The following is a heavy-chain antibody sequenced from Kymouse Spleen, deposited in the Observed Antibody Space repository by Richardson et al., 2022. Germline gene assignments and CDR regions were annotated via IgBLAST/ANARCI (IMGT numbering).Heavy chain of an antibody. J-gene: IGHJ4*02. V-gene: IGHV4-39*01. D-gene: IGHD3-10*01,IGHD6-6*01. CDR2: IYYSGST. CDR1: GGSISSSSYY. Sequence: QLQLQESGPGLVKPSETLSLTCTVSGGSISSSSYYWGWIRQPPGKGLEWIGSIYYSGSTYYNPSLKSRVTISVDTSKNQFSLKLSSVTAADTAVYYCARGLGTGYFDYWGQGTLVTVSS. CDR3: ARGLGTGYFDY.